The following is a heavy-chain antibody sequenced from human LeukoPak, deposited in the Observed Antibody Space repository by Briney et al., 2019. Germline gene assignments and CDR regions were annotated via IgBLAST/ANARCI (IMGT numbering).Heavy chain of an antibody. D-gene: IGHD2/OR15-2a*01. Sequence: GRSLRLSCAASGFTFSSYAMHWVRQAPGKGLEWVAVISYDGSNKYYADSVKGRFTISRDNSKNTLYLQVNSLRAEDTAVYYCAKEILGYFDYWGQGTLVTVSS. V-gene: IGHV3-30-3*01. J-gene: IGHJ4*02. CDR2: ISYDGSNK. CDR1: GFTFSSYA. CDR3: AKEILGYFDY.